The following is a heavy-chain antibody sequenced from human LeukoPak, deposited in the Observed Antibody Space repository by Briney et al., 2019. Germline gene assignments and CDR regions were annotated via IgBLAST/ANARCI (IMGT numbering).Heavy chain of an antibody. CDR2: IYYSGST. Sequence: SETLSLTCTVSGVSISSYNWSWIRQPPGKGLEWIGYIYYSGSTNSHPSLKSRVTISVDTSKNQFSLKLSSVTAADTAVYYCARDLEGSSGGDYWGQGTLVTVFS. J-gene: IGHJ4*02. CDR1: GVSISSYN. D-gene: IGHD6-19*01. CDR3: ARDLEGSSGGDY. V-gene: IGHV4-59*01.